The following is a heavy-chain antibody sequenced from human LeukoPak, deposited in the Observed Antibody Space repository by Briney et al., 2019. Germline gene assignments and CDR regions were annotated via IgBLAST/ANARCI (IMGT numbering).Heavy chain of an antibody. V-gene: IGHV1-2*06. J-gene: IGHJ4*02. D-gene: IGHD5-24*01. CDR1: GYTFTGYY. CDR2: INPNSGGT. Sequence: ASVKVSCKASGYTFTGYYMHWVRQAPGQGLEWMGRINPNSGGTNYAQKFQGRVTMTRDTSISTAYMELSRLRSDDTAVYDCARRGGDGYNLGYFDYWGQGTLVTVSS. CDR3: ARRGGDGYNLGYFDY.